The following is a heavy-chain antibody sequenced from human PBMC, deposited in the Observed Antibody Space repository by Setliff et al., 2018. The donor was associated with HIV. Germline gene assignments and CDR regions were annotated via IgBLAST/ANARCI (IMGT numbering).Heavy chain of an antibody. CDR1: GFTFSSFA. V-gene: IGHV3-48*04. CDR2: NNLDSRAI. CDR3: ARVRPRQLVSTNPPYYFDY. J-gene: IGHJ4*02. Sequence: LRLSCAASGFTFSSFAMNWVRQAPGKGLEWISYNNLDSRAIYYADSVRGRFTISRDNARDSLYLQMNSLRAEDTAVYYCARVRPRQLVSTNPPYYFDYWGQGTLVTVSS. D-gene: IGHD6-13*01.